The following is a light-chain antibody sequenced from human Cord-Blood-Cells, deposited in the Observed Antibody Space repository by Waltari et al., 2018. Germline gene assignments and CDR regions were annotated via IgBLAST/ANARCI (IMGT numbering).Light chain of an antibody. CDR3: QQYNSYPYT. CDR2: KAS. J-gene: IGKJ2*01. Sequence: DIQMTQSPSTLSASVGDRVTITCRPSQSISSWLAWYQQKPGKAPKRLIYKASSLESGVPSRFSGSGSGTEFTLTISSLQPGDFATYYCQQYNSYPYTFGQGTKLEIK. V-gene: IGKV1-5*03. CDR1: QSISSW.